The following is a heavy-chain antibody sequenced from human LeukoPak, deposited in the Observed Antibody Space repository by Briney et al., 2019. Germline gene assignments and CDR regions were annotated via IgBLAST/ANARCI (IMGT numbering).Heavy chain of an antibody. CDR3: ARDGRAMVTSSFDY. CDR2: VIPIFGAA. V-gene: IGHV1-69*05. J-gene: IGHJ4*02. Sequence: GASVTVSFTASGGTFSIYAISWVRQAPGQGHEWMGGVIPIFGAANYSQKFQGRVTITTDESTSTAYMELSSLRSEDTAVYYCARDGRAMVTSSFDYWGQGTLVTVSS. CDR1: GGTFSIYA. D-gene: IGHD5-18*01.